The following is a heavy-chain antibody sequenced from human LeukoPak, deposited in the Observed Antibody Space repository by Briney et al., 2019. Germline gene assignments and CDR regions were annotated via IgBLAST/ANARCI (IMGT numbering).Heavy chain of an antibody. Sequence: ASVKVSCKASGYTFTNYNVNWVRQATGQGLEWMGWMNPISGYTGYAQKFQGRVTMTRDTSISTAYMELSSLRSEDTAVYYCARGLDGDFLDYNWFDSWGQGTLVTVPS. V-gene: IGHV1-8*01. D-gene: IGHD2-21*01. CDR3: ARGLDGDFLDYNWFDS. CDR2: MNPISGYT. CDR1: GYTFTNYN. J-gene: IGHJ5*01.